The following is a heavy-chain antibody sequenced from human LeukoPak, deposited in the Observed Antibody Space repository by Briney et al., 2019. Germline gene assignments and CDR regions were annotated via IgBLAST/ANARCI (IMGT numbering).Heavy chain of an antibody. V-gene: IGHV3-23*01. D-gene: IGHD3-9*01. Sequence: GGSLRLSCAASGFTFSSYDMSWVRQAPGKGLEWVSAISGSGGSTYYADSVKGRFTISRDNSKNTLYLQMNSLRAEDTAVYYCAKDLGRYFDWISHFDYWGQGTMVTVSS. J-gene: IGHJ4*02. CDR2: ISGSGGST. CDR1: GFTFSSYD. CDR3: AKDLGRYFDWISHFDY.